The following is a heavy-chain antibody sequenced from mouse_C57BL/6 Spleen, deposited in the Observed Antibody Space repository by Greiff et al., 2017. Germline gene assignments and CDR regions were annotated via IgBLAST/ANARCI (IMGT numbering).Heavy chain of an antibody. J-gene: IGHJ4*01. CDR2: ISRGSSTI. CDR3: ARLHYSNYGAMDY. CDR1: GFTFSDYG. D-gene: IGHD2-5*01. V-gene: IGHV5-17*01. Sequence: EVQLVESGGGLVKPGGSLKLSCAASGFTFSDYGMHWVRQAPEKGLEWVAYISRGSSTIYYADTVKGRFTISRDNAKNTLFLQMTSLRSEDTAMYYCARLHYSNYGAMDYWGQGTSVTVSS.